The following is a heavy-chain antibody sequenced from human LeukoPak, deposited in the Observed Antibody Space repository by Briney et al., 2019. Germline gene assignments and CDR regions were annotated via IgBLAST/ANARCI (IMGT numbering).Heavy chain of an antibody. D-gene: IGHD4-17*01. V-gene: IGHV3-64*01. CDR2: ISSNGGST. CDR3: ARLAYGDSRYYFDY. J-gene: IGHJ4*02. CDR1: GFTFSSYA. Sequence: GGSLRLSCAASGFTFSSYAMHWVRQAPGKGLEYVSAISSNGGSTYYANSVKGRFTISRDNAKNSLYLQMNSLRAEDTAVYYCARLAYGDSRYYFDYWGQGTLVTVPS.